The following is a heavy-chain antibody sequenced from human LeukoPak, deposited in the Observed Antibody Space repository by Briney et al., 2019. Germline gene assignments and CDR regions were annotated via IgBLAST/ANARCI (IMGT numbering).Heavy chain of an antibody. CDR3: ARVDDSSGYYGHFDY. D-gene: IGHD3-22*01. J-gene: IGHJ4*02. CDR1: GGTFSSYA. Sequence: SVKVSCKASGGTFSSYANSWVRQAPGQGLEWMGGIIPIFGTANYAQKFQGRVTITADESTSTAYMELSSLRSEDTAVYYCARVDDSSGYYGHFDYWGQGTLVTVSS. V-gene: IGHV1-69*01. CDR2: IIPIFGTA.